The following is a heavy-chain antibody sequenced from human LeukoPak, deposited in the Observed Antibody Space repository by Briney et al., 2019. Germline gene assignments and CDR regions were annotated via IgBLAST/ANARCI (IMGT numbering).Heavy chain of an antibody. J-gene: IGHJ5*02. Sequence: GGSLRLSCAASGFTVSSNYMSWVRQAPGKGLEWVSVIYSGGSTYYADSVKGRFTISRDNSKNTLCLQMNSLRAEDTAVYYCARDIRAAPGFGWFDPWGQGTLVTVSS. CDR2: IYSGGST. D-gene: IGHD3-16*01. V-gene: IGHV3-53*01. CDR3: ARDIRAAPGFGWFDP. CDR1: GFTVSSNY.